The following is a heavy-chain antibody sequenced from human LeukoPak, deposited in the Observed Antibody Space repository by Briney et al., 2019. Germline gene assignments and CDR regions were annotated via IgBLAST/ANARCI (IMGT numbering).Heavy chain of an antibody. V-gene: IGHV4-61*02. D-gene: IGHD3-22*01. J-gene: IGHJ3*02. CDR3: VRVILYYESSGFGAFDI. Sequence: SQTLSLTCTVSGGSISSGGYYWSWIRQPAGKGLEWIGRIYTSGSTNYNPSLKSRVSISVDTSKNQFSLKLSSVTAADTAVYHCVRVILYYESSGFGAFDIWGQGTMVTVSS. CDR1: GGSISSGGYY. CDR2: IYTSGST.